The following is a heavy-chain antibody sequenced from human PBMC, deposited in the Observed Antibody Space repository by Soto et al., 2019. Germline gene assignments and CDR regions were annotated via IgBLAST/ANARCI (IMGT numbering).Heavy chain of an antibody. Sequence: SVKVSCKASGGTFSSYTISWVRQAPGQGLEWMGRIIPILGIANYAQKFQGRVTITADKSTSTAYMELSSLRSEDTAVYYCARDRLDYYDSSGYPDAFDIWGQGTMVTVSS. V-gene: IGHV1-69*04. CDR2: IIPILGIA. D-gene: IGHD3-22*01. J-gene: IGHJ3*02. CDR1: GGTFSSYT. CDR3: ARDRLDYYDSSGYPDAFDI.